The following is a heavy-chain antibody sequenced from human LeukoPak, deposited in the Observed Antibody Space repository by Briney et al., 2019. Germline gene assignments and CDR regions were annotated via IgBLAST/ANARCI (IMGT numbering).Heavy chain of an antibody. CDR3: AKDKSDYVWGSYRQTNWFVT. CDR2: ISGSGGST. J-gene: IGHJ5*02. CDR1: GFTFSAYA. D-gene: IGHD3-16*02. V-gene: IGHV3-23*01. Sequence: GGSLRLPCEASGFTFSAYAMTWVRQAPGKGLEWVSAISGSGGSTYYADSVKGRFTISRDNSKNTLYLQMNSLRAEDTAVYYCAKDKSDYVWGSYRQTNWFVTWGQGTLVTVSS.